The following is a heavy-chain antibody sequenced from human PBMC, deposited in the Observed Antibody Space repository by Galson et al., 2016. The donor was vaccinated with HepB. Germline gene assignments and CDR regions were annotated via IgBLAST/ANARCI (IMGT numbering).Heavy chain of an antibody. Sequence: CAISGDSVSSNSAAWNWIRQSPSRGLEWLGRTYYRSKWYNEYAVSVKSRITINPDTSKNQFSLQLNSVTPEDTAVYYCARDLREALAGTGYYYDGLDVWGQGTTVTVSS. CDR3: ARDLREALAGTGYYYDGLDV. V-gene: IGHV6-1*01. D-gene: IGHD6-19*01. J-gene: IGHJ6*02. CDR1: GDSVSSNSAA. CDR2: TYYRSKWYN.